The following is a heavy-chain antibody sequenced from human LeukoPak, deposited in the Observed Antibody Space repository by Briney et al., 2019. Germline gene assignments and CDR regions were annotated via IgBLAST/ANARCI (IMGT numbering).Heavy chain of an antibody. CDR1: GGTFSSYA. CDR2: IIPILGIA. V-gene: IGHV1-69*04. Sequence: SVKVSCKASGGTFSSYAISRVRQAPGQGLEWMGRIIPILGIANYAQKFQGRVTITADKSTSTAYMELSSLRSEDTAVYYCARDIAAAATVDYWGQGTLVTVSS. J-gene: IGHJ4*02. D-gene: IGHD6-13*01. CDR3: ARDIAAAATVDY.